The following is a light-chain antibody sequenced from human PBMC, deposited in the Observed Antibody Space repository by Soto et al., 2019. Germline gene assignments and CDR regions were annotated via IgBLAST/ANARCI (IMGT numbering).Light chain of an antibody. V-gene: IGLV2-23*01. J-gene: IGLJ2*01. Sequence: QSALTQPASVSGSPGQSITISCTGTSSDVGSYSLVSWYQQYPGKAPKLMIYEGSKRPSGVSNRFSGSKSGNTASLTISGLQAEDEADYYCCSYAGSSTLLVFGGGTKLTVL. CDR1: SSDVGSYSL. CDR3: CSYAGSSTLLV. CDR2: EGS.